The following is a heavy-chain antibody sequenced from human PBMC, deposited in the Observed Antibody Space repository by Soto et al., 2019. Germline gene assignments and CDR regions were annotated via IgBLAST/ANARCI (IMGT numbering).Heavy chain of an antibody. CDR2: ISGSGGST. D-gene: IGHD3-10*01. V-gene: IGHV3-23*01. CDR1: GFTFSSYA. Sequence: EVQLLESGGGLVQPGGSLRLSCAASGFTFSSYAMSWVRQAPGKGLEWVSAISGSGGSTYYADSVKGRFTISRDNSKNTRYMQMSSLRAEDTAVYYCAKRMYSYGSVNYYYGMDVWGQGTTVTVSS. J-gene: IGHJ6*02. CDR3: AKRMYSYGSVNYYYGMDV.